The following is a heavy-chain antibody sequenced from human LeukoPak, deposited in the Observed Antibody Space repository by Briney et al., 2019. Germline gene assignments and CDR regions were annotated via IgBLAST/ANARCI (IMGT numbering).Heavy chain of an antibody. D-gene: IGHD7-27*01. J-gene: IGHJ4*02. CDR3: AALAGVQGLAYDPRDYFDS. Sequence: GASVKVSCKASGFTFTSSAVQWVRQARGQRLEWIGWIVLGSGNTNYAQQSQERVTIARDLSTSSTYLELSSLRSEDTAVYYCAALAGVQGLAYDPRDYFDSWGQGTLVTVSS. CDR2: IVLGSGNT. CDR1: GFTFTSSA. V-gene: IGHV1-58*01.